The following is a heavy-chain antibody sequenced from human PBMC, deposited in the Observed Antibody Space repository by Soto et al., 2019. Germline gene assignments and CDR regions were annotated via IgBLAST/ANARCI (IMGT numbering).Heavy chain of an antibody. CDR2: IYWDDDK. J-gene: IGHJ6*02. Sequence: QITLKESGPTLVKPTQTLTLTCTFSGFSLSTSGVGVGWIRQPPGKALEWLALIYWDDDKRYSPSLKSRLTLTKDSTKSQVVLTMTNMDPVDTATYYCARLYCITSSCYGMDVWGQGTTVTVSS. V-gene: IGHV2-5*02. CDR1: GFSLSTSGVG. D-gene: IGHD2-2*01. CDR3: ARLYCITSSCYGMDV.